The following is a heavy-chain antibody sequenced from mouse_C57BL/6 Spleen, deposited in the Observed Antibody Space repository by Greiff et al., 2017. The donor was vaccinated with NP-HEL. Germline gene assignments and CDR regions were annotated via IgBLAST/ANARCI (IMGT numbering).Heavy chain of an antibody. CDR1: GYSFTDYN. Sequence: EVKLQESGPELVKPGASVKISCKASGYSFTDYNMNWVKQSNGKSLEWIGVINPNYGTTSYNQKFKGKATLTVDQSSSTAYMQLNSLTSEDSAVYYCAGYYGSRRYFDVWGTGTTVTVSS. J-gene: IGHJ1*03. V-gene: IGHV1-39*01. D-gene: IGHD1-1*01. CDR3: AGYYGSRRYFDV. CDR2: INPNYGTT.